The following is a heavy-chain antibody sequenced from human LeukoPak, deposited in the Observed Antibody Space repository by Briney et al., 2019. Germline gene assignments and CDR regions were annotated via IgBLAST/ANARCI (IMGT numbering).Heavy chain of an antibody. D-gene: IGHD2-2*02. J-gene: IGHJ4*02. V-gene: IGHV4-4*07. CDR3: ARDYCSSTSCSTSPSVD. Sequence: SETLSLTCTVSGGSISSYYWSWIRQPAGKGLEWIGRIYTSGSTNYNPSLKSRVTMSVDTSKNQFSLKLSSVTAADTAVYYCARDYCSSTSCSTSPSVDWGQGTLVTVSS. CDR1: GGSISSYY. CDR2: IYTSGST.